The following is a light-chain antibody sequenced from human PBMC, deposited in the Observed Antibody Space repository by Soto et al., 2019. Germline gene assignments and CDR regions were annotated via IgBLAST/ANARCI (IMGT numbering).Light chain of an antibody. CDR3: RQYGRLRGFA. J-gene: IGKJ4*01. Sequence: DSVLTQAQGALSVCPGDSETLSCRAIQTVTSNFLAWYQETPGQAPRLLIYGASSRATGIPDRFSGSGSGTDFTLTISRLEPEGFAMRDGRQYGRLRGFALGVGTKVDIK. V-gene: IGKV3-20*01. CDR1: QTVTSNF. CDR2: GAS.